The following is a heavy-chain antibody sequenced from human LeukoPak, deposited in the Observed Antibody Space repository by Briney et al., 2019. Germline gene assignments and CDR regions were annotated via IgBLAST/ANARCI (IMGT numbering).Heavy chain of an antibody. CDR1: GYTFTGYY. D-gene: IGHD4-11*01. J-gene: IGHJ4*02. V-gene: IGHV1-2*02. CDR2: INPNSGGS. CDR3: ARDWGIGVDYRKYFDS. Sequence: ASVKVSCKASGYTFTGYYLHRVRQAPGQGLEWMGWINPNSGGSNYAQKFEDRVTMTSDTSFSTAYMQLSRLRSDDTAVYYCARDWGIGVDYRKYFDSWGQGTLVTVSS.